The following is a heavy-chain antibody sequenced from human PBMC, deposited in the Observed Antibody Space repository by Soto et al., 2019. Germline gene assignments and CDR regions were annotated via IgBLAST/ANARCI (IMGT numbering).Heavy chain of an antibody. CDR3: ARPGGTTVVDAFDI. Sequence: QVQLVQSGAEVKKPGSSVKVSCKASGGTFSSYAISWVRQAPGQGLEWMGGIIPIFGTANYAQKFQGRVTITADKSTSTAYMERSSLRAEDTAVYYCARPGGTTVVDAFDIWGQGTMVTVSS. CDR2: IIPIFGTA. D-gene: IGHD4-17*01. J-gene: IGHJ3*02. V-gene: IGHV1-69*06. CDR1: GGTFSSYA.